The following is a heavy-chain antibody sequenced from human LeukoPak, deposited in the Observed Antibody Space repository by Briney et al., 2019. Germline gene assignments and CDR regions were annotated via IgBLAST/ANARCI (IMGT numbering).Heavy chain of an antibody. V-gene: IGHV3-23*01. J-gene: IGHJ4*02. D-gene: IGHD6-19*01. Sequence: GGSLRLSCAASGFTFSSYAMSWVRQAPGKGLEWVSAISGSGGSTYYADSVKGRFTISRDNSKNTLYLQMNSLRAEDTAVYYCAKGAVPKYSSGWFPFDYWGQGTLVTVSS. CDR2: ISGSGGST. CDR1: GFTFSSYA. CDR3: AKGAVPKYSSGWFPFDY.